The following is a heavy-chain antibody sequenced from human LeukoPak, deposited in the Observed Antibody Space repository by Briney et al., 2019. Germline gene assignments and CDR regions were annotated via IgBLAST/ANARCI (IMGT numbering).Heavy chain of an antibody. CDR2: ISYDGSNK. D-gene: IGHD6-25*01. CDR1: GFTFSSYG. J-gene: IGHJ4*02. V-gene: IGHV3-30*18. CDR3: AKDRGYGLRYLDY. Sequence: PGRSLRLSCAAPGFTFSSYGVHWVRQAPGKGLEWVAVISYDGSNKYYADSVKGRFTISRDNSKNTLYLQMNSLRAEDTAVYYCAKDRGYGLRYLDYWGQGTLVTVSS.